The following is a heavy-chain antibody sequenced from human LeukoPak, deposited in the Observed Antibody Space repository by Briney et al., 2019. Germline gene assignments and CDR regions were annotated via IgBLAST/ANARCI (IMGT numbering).Heavy chain of an antibody. J-gene: IGHJ4*02. V-gene: IGHV3-23*01. CDR3: AKDQPADGYNTI. Sequence: GSLRLSCGASGFTFGIFAMSWVRQAPGKGLEWVSTIDGSGASTYYADPVKGRFTVSRDNSKNTLFLHMNRLRAADTAVYYCAKDQPADGYNTIWDQGTLVTVSS. D-gene: IGHD5-24*01. CDR2: IDGSGAST. CDR1: GFTFGIFA.